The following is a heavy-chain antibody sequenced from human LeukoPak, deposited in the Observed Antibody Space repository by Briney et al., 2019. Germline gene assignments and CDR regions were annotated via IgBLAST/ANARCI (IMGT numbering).Heavy chain of an antibody. CDR1: GFSVGNNY. V-gene: IGHV3-53*05. CDR2: IYTDGST. D-gene: IGHD4-23*01. Sequence: GGSLRLSCAASGFSVGNNYVTWVRQPPGKELEWVSVIYTDGSTYYADSVKGRFIISRDSSKNTLYLQMSSLRAEDAAVYYCTDAVAGWGQGTLVTVSS. CDR3: TDAVAG. J-gene: IGHJ4*02.